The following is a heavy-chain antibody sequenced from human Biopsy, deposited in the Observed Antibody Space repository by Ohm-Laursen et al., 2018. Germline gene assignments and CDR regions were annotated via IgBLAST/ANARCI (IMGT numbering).Heavy chain of an antibody. CDR1: GFTLHTYA. Sequence: SLRLSCADSGFTLHTYAMNWLRQAPGKALAWVAHIDVSDYNTYYADSVRGRFTISRDNSKQMVHLEINSLTADDTAVYYCVKQWGGYNFDSWGQGTLVTVSS. J-gene: IGHJ5*01. D-gene: IGHD1-14*01. CDR2: IDVSDYNT. V-gene: IGHV3-23*01. CDR3: VKQWGGYNFDS.